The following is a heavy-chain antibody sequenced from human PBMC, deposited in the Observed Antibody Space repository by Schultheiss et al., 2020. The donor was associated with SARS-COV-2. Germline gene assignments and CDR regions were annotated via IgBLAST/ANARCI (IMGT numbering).Heavy chain of an antibody. D-gene: IGHD4-17*01. Sequence: GGSLRLSCAASGFTFSSYAMHWVRQAPGKGLEWVAVISYDGSNKYYADSVKGRFTISRDNSKNTLYLQMNSLRAEDTAVYYCARDPTLTYGDYSFDYWGQGTLVTVSS. CDR2: ISYDGSNK. J-gene: IGHJ4*02. V-gene: IGHV3-30*07. CDR3: ARDPTLTYGDYSFDY. CDR1: GFTFSSYA.